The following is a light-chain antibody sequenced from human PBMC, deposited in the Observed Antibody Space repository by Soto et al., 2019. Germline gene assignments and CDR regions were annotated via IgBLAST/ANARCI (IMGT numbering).Light chain of an antibody. CDR2: EIS. J-gene: IGLJ2*01. Sequence: QSVLTPPASVSGPPGQSITISCTGTSSDVGGYNYVSWYQQHPGKAPKLMLFEISNRPSEVSNRFSGSKSGHTASLTISGLQAEDEADDYGSSYTSSSVGFGGGTQLTVL. CDR1: SSDVGGYNY. CDR3: SSYTSSSVG. V-gene: IGLV2-14*01.